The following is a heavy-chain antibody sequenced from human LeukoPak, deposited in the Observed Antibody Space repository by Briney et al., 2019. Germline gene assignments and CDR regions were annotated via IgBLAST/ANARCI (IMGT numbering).Heavy chain of an antibody. Sequence: GGSLRLSCAASGFTFSSYGMSWVRQAPGKGLEWVSAISGSGGSTYYADSVKGRFTISRDNSKNTLYLQMNSLRAEDTAVYYCAKYRGEMATITPLGYWGQGTLVTVSS. J-gene: IGHJ4*02. CDR3: AKYRGEMATITPLGY. CDR1: GFTFSSYG. V-gene: IGHV3-23*01. D-gene: IGHD5-24*01. CDR2: ISGSGGST.